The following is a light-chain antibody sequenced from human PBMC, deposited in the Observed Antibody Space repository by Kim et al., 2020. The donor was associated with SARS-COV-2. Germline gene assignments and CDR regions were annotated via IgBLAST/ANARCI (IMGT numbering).Light chain of an antibody. CDR1: TGAVTSGHF. CDR2: EIT. J-gene: IGLJ2*01. CDR3: LLYYSGVRV. V-gene: IGLV7-46*01. Sequence: QAVVTQEPSLTVSPGGTVTLTCGSSTGAVTSGHFPYWFQHKPGQAPSTLIYEITQRHSWTPARFSGSLLGDKAALTLSGAQPEDEADYYCLLYYSGVRVFGGGTQLTVL.